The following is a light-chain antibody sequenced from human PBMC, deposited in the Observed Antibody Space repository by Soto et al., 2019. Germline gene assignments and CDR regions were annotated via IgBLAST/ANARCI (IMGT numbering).Light chain of an antibody. V-gene: IGKV3-20*01. CDR2: GAS. J-gene: IGKJ4*01. CDR3: QQYGISLLT. Sequence: IVLTQSPGPLSLSTGERATLSCKASQSVSSSYLAWYQQKPGQAPRLLIYGASSRATGIPDRFSGSGSGTDCTLTISRLEPEDVAVYYCQQYGISLLTFGGGSKVDIK. CDR1: QSVSSSY.